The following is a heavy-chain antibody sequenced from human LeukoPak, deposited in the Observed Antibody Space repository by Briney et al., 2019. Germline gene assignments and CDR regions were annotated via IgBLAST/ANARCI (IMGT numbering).Heavy chain of an antibody. Sequence: GGSLRLSCAASRFTFSSYSMNWVRQAPGKGLEWVSSISSSGSYIYYADSVKGRFTISRDNAKNSLYLQMNSLRAEDTAVYYCAKDVGGYVSYFDYWGQGTLVTVSS. V-gene: IGHV3-21*01. D-gene: IGHD5-12*01. CDR1: RFTFSSYS. CDR3: AKDVGGYVSYFDY. CDR2: ISSSGSYI. J-gene: IGHJ4*02.